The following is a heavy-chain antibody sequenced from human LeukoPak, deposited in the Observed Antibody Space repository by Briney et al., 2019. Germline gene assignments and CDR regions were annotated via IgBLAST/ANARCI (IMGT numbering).Heavy chain of an antibody. V-gene: IGHV3-23*01. CDR1: GFTFSSYA. Sequence: GGSLRLSCAASGFTFSSYAMSWVRQAPGKGLEWVSAISGSGGSTYYADSVKGRFTISRDNSKNTLYLQMNSLRAEDTAVYYCAYRKLYSRSWMGAFDIWGQGTMVTVSS. CDR2: ISGSGGST. J-gene: IGHJ3*02. D-gene: IGHD6-13*01. CDR3: AYRKLYSRSWMGAFDI.